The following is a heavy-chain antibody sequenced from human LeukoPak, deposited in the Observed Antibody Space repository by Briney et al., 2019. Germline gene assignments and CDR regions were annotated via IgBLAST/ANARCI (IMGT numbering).Heavy chain of an antibody. D-gene: IGHD4-17*01. CDR1: GGSISSYY. V-gene: IGHV4-59*08. CDR2: IYYSGST. Sequence: KPSETLSLTCTVSGGSISSYYWSWVRQPPGKGLEWIGYIYYSGSTNYNPSLKSRVTISVDTSKNQFSLKLSSVTAADTAVYYCATLPSTTVTSDYFDYWGQGTLVTVSS. J-gene: IGHJ4*02. CDR3: ATLPSTTVTSDYFDY.